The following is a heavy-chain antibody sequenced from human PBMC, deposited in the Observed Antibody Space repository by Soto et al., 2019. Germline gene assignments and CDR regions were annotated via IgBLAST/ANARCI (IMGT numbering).Heavy chain of an antibody. CDR3: ARDSTFDYYGMDV. J-gene: IGHJ6*02. CDR2: ISSSSSYI. CDR1: GFTFSSYS. Sequence: GGSLRLSCAASGFTFSSYSMNWVRQVPGKGLEWVSSISSSSSYIYYADSVKGRFTISRDNAKNSLYLQMNSLRAEDTAVYYCARDSTFDYYGMDVWGQGTTVTVSS. D-gene: IGHD3-3*02. V-gene: IGHV3-21*01.